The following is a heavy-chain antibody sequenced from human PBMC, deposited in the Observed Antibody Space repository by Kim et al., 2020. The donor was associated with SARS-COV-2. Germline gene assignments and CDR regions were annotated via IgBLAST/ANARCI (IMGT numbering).Heavy chain of an antibody. D-gene: IGHD1-26*01. CDR2: ISVYNGNT. V-gene: IGHV1-18*01. Sequence: ASVKVSCKASGYTLTNYAISWVRQAPGQGLEWMGWISVYNGNTKYAQKLQGRISMTTDTPTSTAYMELRNLRSDDAAVYYCARSGGSGSPPLRSYQYYLDVWGKGTTVTVSS. CDR1: GYTLTNYA. J-gene: IGHJ6*03. CDR3: ARSGGSGSPPLRSYQYYLDV.